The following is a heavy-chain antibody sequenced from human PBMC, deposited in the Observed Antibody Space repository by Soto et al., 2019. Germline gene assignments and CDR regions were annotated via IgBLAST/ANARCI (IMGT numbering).Heavy chain of an antibody. CDR2: INPNGGVT. CDR3: AGESGGATATLDYNSVYMDV. J-gene: IGHJ6*03. Sequence: QVQLVQSGAEVRKPGASVTVSCRSSGDSFNDYYIHWVRQAPGQGFEWMGWINPNGGVTKHVQTFQGWVSMTRDTSIRTVYTQRSRLRSDDTAVDYCAGESGGATATLDYNSVYMDVWGTGTTVIVSS. CDR1: GDSFNDYY. V-gene: IGHV1-2*04. D-gene: IGHD1-1*01.